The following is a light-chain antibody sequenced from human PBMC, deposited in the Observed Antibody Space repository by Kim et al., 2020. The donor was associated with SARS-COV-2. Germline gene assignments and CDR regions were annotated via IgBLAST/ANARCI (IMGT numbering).Light chain of an antibody. V-gene: IGLV10-54*01. CDR3: SAWDSSLSAWV. Sequence: QTATLASTGNSNHVGNQGPAWLQHHQGHPPKLLSYRNNNRPSGISERLSASRSGDTASLTITGLQPEDEADYYCSAWDSSLSAWVFGGGTQLTVL. CDR2: RNN. J-gene: IGLJ3*02. CDR1: SNHVGNQG.